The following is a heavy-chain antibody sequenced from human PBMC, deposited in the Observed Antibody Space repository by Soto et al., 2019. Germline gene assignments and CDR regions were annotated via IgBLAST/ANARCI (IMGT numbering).Heavy chain of an antibody. CDR3: AKDLWSGVGDV. D-gene: IGHD3-3*01. CDR1: GCTFSSYG. V-gene: IGHV3-30*18. J-gene: IGHJ6*02. CDR2: ISYDGSNK. Sequence: GGSLRLSCAASGCTFSSYGMHWVRQAPGKGLGWVAVISYDGSNKYYADSVKGRFTISRDNSKNTLYLQMYSLRAEDTAVYYGAKDLWSGVGDVWGQGTTVTVSS.